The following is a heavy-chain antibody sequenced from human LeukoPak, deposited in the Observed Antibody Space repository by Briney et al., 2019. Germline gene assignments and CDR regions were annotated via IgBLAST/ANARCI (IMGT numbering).Heavy chain of an antibody. D-gene: IGHD4-23*01. V-gene: IGHV1-18*01. CDR1: GYTFTSYG. J-gene: IGHJ3*02. Sequence: ASVKVSCKASGYTFTSYGISWVRQAPGQGLEWMGWISAYNGNTNYAQKLQGRVTMTTDTSTSTAYVELRSLRSDDTAVYYCARLEGNSDAFDIWGQGTMVTVSS. CDR3: ARLEGNSDAFDI. CDR2: ISAYNGNT.